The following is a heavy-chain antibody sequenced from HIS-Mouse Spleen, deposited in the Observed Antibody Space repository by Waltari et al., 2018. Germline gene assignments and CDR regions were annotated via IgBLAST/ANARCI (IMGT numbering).Heavy chain of an antibody. D-gene: IGHD6-19*01. J-gene: IGHJ4*02. CDR1: GFTFSSSG. CDR2: ISYDGSNK. CDR3: AKASSGWLDY. V-gene: IGHV3-30*18. Sequence: QVQLVESGGGVVQPGRSRRLSCAAAGFTFSSSGVQWVRRAPGKGVEWVAVISYDGSNKYYADSVKGRFTISRDNSKNTLYLQMNSLRAEDTAVYYCAKASSGWLDYWGQGTLVTVSS.